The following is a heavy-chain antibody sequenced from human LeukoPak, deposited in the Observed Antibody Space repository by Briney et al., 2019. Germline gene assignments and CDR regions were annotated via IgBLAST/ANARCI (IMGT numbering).Heavy chain of an antibody. Sequence: ASVRVSCKTSGYTFRNYGITWVRQAPGQGLEWMGWIYAHDGHTNFAQKFQGRLTMTADTSTNTAYIELRSLTSDDTAMYYCARDFSFSVDYWGQGTLVTASS. J-gene: IGHJ4*02. CDR3: ARDFSFSVDY. CDR2: IYAHDGHT. V-gene: IGHV1-18*01. CDR1: GYTFRNYG. D-gene: IGHD6-19*01.